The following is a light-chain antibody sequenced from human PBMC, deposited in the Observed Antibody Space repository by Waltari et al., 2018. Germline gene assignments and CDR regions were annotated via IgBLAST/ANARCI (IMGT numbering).Light chain of an antibody. Sequence: IQMTQSPSSVSASVGDRVTITCRASQGISSWLAWYQQKPGKAPRLLIYAASALQSGVPYRFSGSGSELHFTLTINNLQPEDFATYYCQQANSFPWTFGQGTKVEIK. J-gene: IGKJ1*01. CDR1: QGISSW. CDR3: QQANSFPWT. V-gene: IGKV1-12*01. CDR2: AAS.